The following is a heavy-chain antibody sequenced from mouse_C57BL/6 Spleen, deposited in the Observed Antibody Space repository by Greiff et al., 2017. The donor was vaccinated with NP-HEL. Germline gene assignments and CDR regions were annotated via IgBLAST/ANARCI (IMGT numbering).Heavy chain of an antibody. Sequence: VQLQQSGPELVKPGASVKIPCKASGYTFTDYNMDWVKQSHGKSLEWIGDINPNNGGTIYNQKFKGKATLTVDKSSGTAYMELRSLTSEDTAVYYCARRKIYYGYDEGYYYAMDYWGQGTSVTVSS. D-gene: IGHD2-2*01. CDR1: GYTFTDYN. CDR2: INPNNGGT. J-gene: IGHJ4*01. V-gene: IGHV1-18*01. CDR3: ARRKIYYGYDEGYYYAMDY.